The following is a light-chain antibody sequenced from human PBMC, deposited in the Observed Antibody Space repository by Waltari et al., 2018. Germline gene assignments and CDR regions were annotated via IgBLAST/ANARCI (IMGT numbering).Light chain of an antibody. CDR2: YAN. Sequence: IQMSQSPSSLSASVGDRVTITCRASQGISSYLNWYQQKLGKAPKLLIYYANSLASGVPSRFSGSGSGTEFTLTISSLQPEDFATYYCQQGNSNPLTFGGGTKVEIK. CDR1: QGISSY. V-gene: IGKV1-13*02. CDR3: QQGNSNPLT. J-gene: IGKJ4*01.